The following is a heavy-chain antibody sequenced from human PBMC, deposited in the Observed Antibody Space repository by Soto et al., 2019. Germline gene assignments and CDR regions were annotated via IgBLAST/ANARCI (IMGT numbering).Heavy chain of an antibody. Sequence: QVQLVQSGAEVKKPGASVKVSCKASGYTFTSYYMHWVRQAPGQGLEWMGIINPSGGSTSYAQKFRGRVTMTRDTSTSTVDMELSSLRYEDTAVYYCARVRSTIAYCGGDCFALDYWGQGTLVTVSS. CDR2: INPSGGST. CDR3: ARVRSTIAYCGGDCFALDY. V-gene: IGHV1-46*01. CDR1: GYTFTSYY. D-gene: IGHD2-21*02. J-gene: IGHJ4*02.